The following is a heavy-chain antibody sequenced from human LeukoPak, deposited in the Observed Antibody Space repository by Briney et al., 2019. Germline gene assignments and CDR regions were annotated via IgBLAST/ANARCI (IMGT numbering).Heavy chain of an antibody. CDR3: AKDPKQWLVLGY. CDR1: GFTFSSYA. Sequence: GGSLRLSCAASGFTFSSYAMSWVRQAPGKGLEWVSAISGSGGSTYYADSVKGRFTISRDDSKNTLYLQMNSLRAEDTAVYYCAKDPKQWLVLGYWGQGTLVTVSS. J-gene: IGHJ4*02. V-gene: IGHV3-23*01. CDR2: ISGSGGST. D-gene: IGHD6-19*01.